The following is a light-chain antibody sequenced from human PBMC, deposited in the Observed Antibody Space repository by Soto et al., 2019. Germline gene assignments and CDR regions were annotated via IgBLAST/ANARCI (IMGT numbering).Light chain of an antibody. V-gene: IGKV1-9*01. CDR3: QHLNSDPFT. CDR2: AAS. CDR1: QGISSY. J-gene: IGKJ3*01. Sequence: IQLTQSPSSLSASVGDRVSITCRASQGISSYLAWYQQQPGKAPKLLIYAASTLQSGVPSMFSGSGSGTDFTLTISSLQPEDCSTYYCQHLNSDPFTFGPGTKLDIK.